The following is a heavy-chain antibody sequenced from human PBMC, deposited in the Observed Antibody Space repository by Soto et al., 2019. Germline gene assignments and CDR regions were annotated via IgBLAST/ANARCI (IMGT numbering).Heavy chain of an antibody. J-gene: IGHJ1*01. CDR1: GFTFSSYA. CDR2: ISGSGGST. V-gene: IGHV3-23*01. D-gene: IGHD3-22*01. CDR3: AKAIPTYYYDSSGYYYGGYFQH. Sequence: EVQLLESGGGLVQPGGSLRLSCAASGFTFSSYAMSWVRQAPGKGLEWVSAISGSGGSTYYADSVKGRFTISRDNSKNTLYLQMNSLRAEDTAVYYCAKAIPTYYYDSSGYYYGGYFQHWGQGTLVTVSS.